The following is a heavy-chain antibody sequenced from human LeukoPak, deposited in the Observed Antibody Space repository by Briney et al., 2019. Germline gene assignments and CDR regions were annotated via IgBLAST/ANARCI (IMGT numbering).Heavy chain of an antibody. CDR1: GFYFSSYS. D-gene: IGHD3-10*01. CDR2: ISSYTIT. J-gene: IGHJ4*02. Sequence: QSGGSLRLSCAAGGFYFSSYSMNWVRQAPGKRLEWIAYISSYTITYYADFVKGRFTISRDNSKNTLYLQMNSLRAEDTAVYYCAKDEDWASGHYFDYWGQGTLVTVSS. V-gene: IGHV3-23*05. CDR3: AKDEDWASGHYFDY.